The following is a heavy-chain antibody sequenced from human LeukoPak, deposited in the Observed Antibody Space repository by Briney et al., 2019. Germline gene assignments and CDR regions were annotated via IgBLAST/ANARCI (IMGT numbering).Heavy chain of an antibody. V-gene: IGHV1-69*13. Sequence: VASVKVSCKASGGTFSSYAISWVRQAPGQGLEWMGGIIPIFGTANHAQKFQGRVTITADESTSTAYMELSSLRSEDTAVYYCARGGLRLGELSQKDWFDPWGQGTLVTVSS. CDR3: ARGGLRLGELSQKDWFDP. CDR1: GGTFSSYA. D-gene: IGHD3-16*02. CDR2: IIPIFGTA. J-gene: IGHJ5*02.